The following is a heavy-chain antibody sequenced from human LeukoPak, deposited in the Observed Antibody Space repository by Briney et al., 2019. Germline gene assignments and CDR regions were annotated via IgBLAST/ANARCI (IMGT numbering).Heavy chain of an antibody. V-gene: IGHV3-23*01. CDR3: AKDRYYDSSTYY. CDR2: ISGSGGST. J-gene: IGHJ4*02. D-gene: IGHD3-22*01. CDR1: GFTVSSNY. Sequence: AGGSLRLSCAASGFTVSSNYMSWVRQAPGKGLEWVSAISGSGGSTYYADSVKGRFTISRDNSKNTLYLQMNSLRAEDTAVYYCAKDRYYDSSTYYWGQGTLVTVSS.